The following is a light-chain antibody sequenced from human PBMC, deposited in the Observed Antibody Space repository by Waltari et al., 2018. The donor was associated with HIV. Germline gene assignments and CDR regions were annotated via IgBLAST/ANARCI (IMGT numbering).Light chain of an antibody. CDR2: GDR. CDR3: QVWGATNDWV. CDR1: NIGVRD. J-gene: IGLJ3*02. Sequence: YVLTQPPSVSVAPNQTATVACIGANIGVRDVHWYRQWSGQGAGHAPGVVIQGDRDRAPGIPGRITGSNSGDMATLTIASVEAGDEAVYYCQVWGATNDWVFGGGTKVTVL. V-gene: IGLV3-21*02.